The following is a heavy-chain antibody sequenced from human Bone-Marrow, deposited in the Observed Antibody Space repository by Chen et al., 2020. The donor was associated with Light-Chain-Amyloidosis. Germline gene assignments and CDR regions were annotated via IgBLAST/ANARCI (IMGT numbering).Heavy chain of an antibody. Sequence: FPNSFLGWVRQMPFPFLSWMGVIYPDDSDARYSPSFEGQVTISADKSITTAYLQWRSLKASDTAMYYCATLFSGSHFDYWGQGTLVTVSS. D-gene: IGHD5-12*01. CDR1: FPNSF. CDR2: IYPDDSDA. CDR3: ATLFSGSHFDY. J-gene: IGHJ4*02. V-gene: IGHV5-51*01.